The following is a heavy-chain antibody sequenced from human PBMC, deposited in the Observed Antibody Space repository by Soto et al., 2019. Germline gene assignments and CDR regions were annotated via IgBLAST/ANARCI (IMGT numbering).Heavy chain of an antibody. D-gene: IGHD2-8*01. CDR2: IGDSGGYI. V-gene: IGHV3-23*01. Sequence: GGSLRLSCSGSGFTFSSYAMTWVRQAPGKGLEWVSGIGDSGGYIYYADSVKGRFTISSDNSKNTLYLQMNSLRAEDTALYYWAKRDSCGNGVCYGLAHWGQGTLVTVSS. CDR1: GFTFSSYA. CDR3: AKRDSCGNGVCYGLAH. J-gene: IGHJ4*02.